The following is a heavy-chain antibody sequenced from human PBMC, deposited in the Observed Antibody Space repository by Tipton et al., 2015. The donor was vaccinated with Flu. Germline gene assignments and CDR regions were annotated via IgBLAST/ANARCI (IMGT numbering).Heavy chain of an antibody. J-gene: IGHJ5*02. CDR3: VRGGGELPSGRFDP. D-gene: IGHD1-26*01. Sequence: VQLVQSGGGLIQPGGSLRLSCAASGFTVSSNYMSWVRQAPGKGLEWVSVIYSSSSTYYADSVKGRFTISRDNSNNTLYLQMNSLRAEDTAVYYCVRGGGELPSGRFDPWGQGTLVTVSA. CDR1: GFTVSSNY. V-gene: IGHV3-53*01. CDR2: IYSSSST.